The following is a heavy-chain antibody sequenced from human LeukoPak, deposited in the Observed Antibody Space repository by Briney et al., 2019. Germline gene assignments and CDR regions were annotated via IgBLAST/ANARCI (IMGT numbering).Heavy chain of an antibody. J-gene: IGHJ5*02. CDR2: ISWNSGSI. D-gene: IGHD3-22*01. CDR3: AKDIQRNYYDSSGYKYNWFDP. Sequence: GGSLRLSCGISGFTFDDYAMHWVRQAPGKGLEWVSGISWNSGSIGYADSVRGRFTISRDNAKNSLYLQMNSLRAEDTALYYCAKDIQRNYYDSSGYKYNWFDPWGQGTLVTVSS. V-gene: IGHV3-9*01. CDR1: GFTFDDYA.